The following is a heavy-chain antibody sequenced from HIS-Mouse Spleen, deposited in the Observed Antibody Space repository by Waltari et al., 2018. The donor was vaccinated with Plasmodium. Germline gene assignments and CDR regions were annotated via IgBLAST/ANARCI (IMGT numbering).Heavy chain of an antibody. CDR2: INPNSGGT. V-gene: IGHV1-2*02. CDR1: GYTFTGYY. Sequence: QVQLVQSGAEVKKPGASVKVSCKASGYTFTGYYMHWVRQAPGQGLEWMGWINPNSGGTNYAQKFQGRDTMTRDTASSTAYMELSRLRSDDTAVYYCARVLGYKAAAGTFVEYFQHWGQGTLVTVSS. CDR3: ARVLGYKAAAGTFVEYFQH. J-gene: IGHJ1*01. D-gene: IGHD6-13*01.